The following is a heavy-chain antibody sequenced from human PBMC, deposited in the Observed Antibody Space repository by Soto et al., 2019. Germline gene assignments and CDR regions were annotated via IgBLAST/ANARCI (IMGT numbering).Heavy chain of an antibody. Sequence: GGSLRLPCAASGFTFSSYEMNWVRQAPGKGLEWVSYISSSGSTIYYADSVKGRFTISRDNAKNSLYLQMNSLRAEDTAVYYCARGSKSFDYWGQGTLVTVSS. CDR3: ARGSKSFDY. CDR1: GFTFSSYE. V-gene: IGHV3-48*03. CDR2: ISSSGSTI. J-gene: IGHJ4*02.